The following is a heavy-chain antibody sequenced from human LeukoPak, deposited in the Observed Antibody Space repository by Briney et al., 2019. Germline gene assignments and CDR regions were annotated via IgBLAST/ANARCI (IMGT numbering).Heavy chain of an antibody. CDR3: ARDWSIPALTGYYIDV. V-gene: IGHV3-74*03. J-gene: IGHJ6*03. Sequence: GGSLRLSCTGSTFALRNYWIHWVRHVPGQGLEWISRITSEGISSSYADSVKGRFTISRDNAKETVYLQMSSLRAEDTAVYYCARDWSIPALTGYYIDVWGNGTTVTVSS. CDR2: ITSEGISS. CDR1: TFALRNYW. D-gene: IGHD3-9*01.